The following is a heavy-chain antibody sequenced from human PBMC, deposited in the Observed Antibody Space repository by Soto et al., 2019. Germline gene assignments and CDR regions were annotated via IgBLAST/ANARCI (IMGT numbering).Heavy chain of an antibody. CDR3: ARGGYSSTWSNLLDRSGLDV. CDR2: IVPLFGTS. CDR1: GATFSSYA. D-gene: IGHD6-13*01. J-gene: IGHJ6*02. Sequence: SVKVSCKASGATFSSYAISWVRQAPGQGLEWMGGIVPLFGTSNYAQKFQGRVTITADTSTSTAYMELSGLRSGDTAIYYCARGGYSSTWSNLLDRSGLDVWGQGTTVTVSS. V-gene: IGHV1-69*06.